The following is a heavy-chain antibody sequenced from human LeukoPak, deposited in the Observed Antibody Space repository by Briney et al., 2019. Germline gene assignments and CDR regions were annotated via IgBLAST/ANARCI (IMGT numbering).Heavy chain of an antibody. D-gene: IGHD4-11*01. Sequence: SETLSLTCTVSGGSISNGSYYWSWIRQPAGKGLEWIGRIYTSGCTNYNPSLKSRVTISVDTSKNQFSLKLSSVTAADTAVYYCARADYSNQDYWGQGTLVTVSS. J-gene: IGHJ4*02. CDR1: GGSISNGSYY. CDR3: ARADYSNQDY. CDR2: IYTSGCT. V-gene: IGHV4-61*02.